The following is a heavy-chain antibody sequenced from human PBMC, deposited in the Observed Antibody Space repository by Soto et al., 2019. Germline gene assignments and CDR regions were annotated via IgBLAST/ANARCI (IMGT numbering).Heavy chain of an antibody. J-gene: IGHJ4*02. D-gene: IGHD6-19*01. CDR3: AKDRDSSGLYSHFDY. CDR1: GFTFSSYA. Sequence: PGGSLRLSCAASGFTFSSYALTWVRQAPGKGLAWVSAISGTGAGTYYADSVKGRFTISRDNSKNTLYLQMNSLRAEDTAIYYCAKDRDSSGLYSHFDYWGQGALVTVS. CDR2: ISGTGAGT. V-gene: IGHV3-23*01.